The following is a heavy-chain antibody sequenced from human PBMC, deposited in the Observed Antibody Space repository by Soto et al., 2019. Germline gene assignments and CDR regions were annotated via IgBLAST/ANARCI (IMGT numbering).Heavy chain of an antibody. CDR2: ISVVNGNT. J-gene: IGHJ3*01. Sequence: QVQLVQSGETVKEPGASMKVSCATSGYTFTRHGFSWVRQAPGQGLEWMGWISVVNGNTKYAQKFHDRVTLTTDTSTTTAHMELRSLITADTATYYCVRDTGPYNYHYDAFDLWGQGTAVTVSS. V-gene: IGHV1-18*04. CDR3: VRDTGPYNYHYDAFDL. CDR1: GYTFTRHG. D-gene: IGHD1-20*01.